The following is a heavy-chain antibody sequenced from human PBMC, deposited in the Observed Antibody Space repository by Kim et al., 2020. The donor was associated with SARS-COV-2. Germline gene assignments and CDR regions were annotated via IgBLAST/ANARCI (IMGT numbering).Heavy chain of an antibody. Sequence: GKGRFTISRDNTTNTVYLQMNSLRADDTAVYYCAKGYGSGSYTFYYGMDVWGQGTTVTVSS. V-gene: IGHV3-23*03. CDR3: AKGYGSGSYTFYYGMDV. D-gene: IGHD3-10*01. J-gene: IGHJ6*02.